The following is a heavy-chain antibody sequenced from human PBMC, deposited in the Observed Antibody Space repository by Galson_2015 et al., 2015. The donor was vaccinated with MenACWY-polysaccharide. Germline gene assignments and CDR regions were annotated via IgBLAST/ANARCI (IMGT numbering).Heavy chain of an antibody. J-gene: IGHJ5*01. Sequence: SLRLSCAASGFSFSTYWMHWVRHAPGKGLVWVSRINTDGSGTSYADSVRGRFTISRDNAKNTLYLQMNSLRAEDTAVYYCTKASETYCSQTSSDCTWFAAGDHGARVGVSS. CDR1: GFSFSTYW. CDR2: INTDGSGT. V-gene: IGHV3-74*01. D-gene: IGHD6-25*01. CDR3: TKASETYCSQTSSDCTWFAA.